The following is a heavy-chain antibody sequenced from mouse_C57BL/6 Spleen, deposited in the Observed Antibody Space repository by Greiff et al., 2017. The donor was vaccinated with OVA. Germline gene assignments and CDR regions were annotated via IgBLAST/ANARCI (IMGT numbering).Heavy chain of an antibody. D-gene: IGHD1-1*01. Sequence: DVHLVESGGGLVKPGGSLKLSCAASGFTFSSYAMSWVRQTPEKRLEWVATISDGGSYTYYPDNVKGRFTISRDNAKNNLYLQMSHLKSEDTAMYYCARGYGSSYGYFDVWGTGTTVTVSS. CDR3: ARGYGSSYGYFDV. V-gene: IGHV5-4*01. J-gene: IGHJ1*03. CDR2: ISDGGSYT. CDR1: GFTFSSYA.